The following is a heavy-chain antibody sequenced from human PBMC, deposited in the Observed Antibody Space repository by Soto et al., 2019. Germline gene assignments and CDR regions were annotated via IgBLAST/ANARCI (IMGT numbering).Heavy chain of an antibody. Sequence: EVQLVESGGGLVPPGGSLRLSCVASGFTFSNYWMGWVRQAPGKGLEWVSNIRQDGGDKSDLDSVKGRFTISRDNAQNSLYLQMNSLRAEDTAVYYCARIDCGGNCYSRSWYFDIWGRGTMVTVSS. CDR2: IRQDGGDK. V-gene: IGHV3-7*03. J-gene: IGHJ2*01. CDR3: ARIDCGGNCYSRSWYFDI. D-gene: IGHD2-21*02. CDR1: GFTFSNYW.